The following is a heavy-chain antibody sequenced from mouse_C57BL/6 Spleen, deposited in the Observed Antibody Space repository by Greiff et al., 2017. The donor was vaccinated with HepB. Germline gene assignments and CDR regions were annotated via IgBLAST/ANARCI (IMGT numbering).Heavy chain of an antibody. V-gene: IGHV1-64*01. J-gene: IGHJ4*01. CDR3: ARGDYGSSFYYAMDY. Sequence: QVQLQQPGAELVKPGASVKLSCKASGYTFTSYWMHWVKQRPGQGLEWIGMIHPNSGSTNYNEKFKSKATLTVDKSSSTAYMQLSSLTSEDSAVYYGARGDYGSSFYYAMDYWGQGTSVTVSS. D-gene: IGHD1-1*01. CDR1: GYTFTSYW. CDR2: IHPNSGST.